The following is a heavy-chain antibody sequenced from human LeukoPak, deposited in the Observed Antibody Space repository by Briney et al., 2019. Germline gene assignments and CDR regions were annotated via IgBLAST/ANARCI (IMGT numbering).Heavy chain of an antibody. CDR3: ASALRIYYYFDY. D-gene: IGHD1-26*01. Sequence: GGSLRLSCSASGFTFNNYAMSWVRQAPGKWLEWVSAISDSDGNTYYADSVKGRFTISRDNSKNTLYLQMNSLRAEDTAVYYCASALRIYYYFDYWGQGTLVTVSS. J-gene: IGHJ4*02. CDR1: GFTFNNYA. CDR2: ISDSDGNT. V-gene: IGHV3-23*01.